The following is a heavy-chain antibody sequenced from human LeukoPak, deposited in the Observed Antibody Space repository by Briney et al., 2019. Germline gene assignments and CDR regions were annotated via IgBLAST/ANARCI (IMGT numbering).Heavy chain of an antibody. J-gene: IGHJ5*02. Sequence: ASVEVSCKASGYTFTSYYMHWVRQAPGQGLEWMGIINPSGGSTSYAQKFQGRVTMTRDTSTSTVYMELSSLRSEDTAVYYCARGILEWLSDHNNWFDPWGQGTLVTVSS. CDR2: INPSGGST. D-gene: IGHD3-3*01. CDR1: GYTFTSYY. CDR3: ARGILEWLSDHNNWFDP. V-gene: IGHV1-46*01.